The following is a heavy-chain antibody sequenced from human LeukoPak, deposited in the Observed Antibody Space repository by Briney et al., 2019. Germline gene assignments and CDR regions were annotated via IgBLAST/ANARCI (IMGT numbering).Heavy chain of an antibody. CDR1: GFTFSIYS. D-gene: IGHD3-9*01. V-gene: IGHV3-53*01. CDR3: ARDSGRLTGTDAFDI. CDR2: IYSGGST. Sequence: GGSLRLSCAASGFTFSIYSMSWVRQAPEEGLEWVSVIYSGGSTYYADSVMGRFTISRDNSKNTLFLQMNSLRDEDSAVHYCARDSGRLTGTDAFDIWGQGTMVTVSS. J-gene: IGHJ3*02.